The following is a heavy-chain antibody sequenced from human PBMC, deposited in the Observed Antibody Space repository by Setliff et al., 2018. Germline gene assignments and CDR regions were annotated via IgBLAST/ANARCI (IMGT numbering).Heavy chain of an antibody. V-gene: IGHV1-2*04. D-gene: IGHD2-2*01. CDR1: GYTFTSYD. Sequence: ASVKVSCKASGYTFTSYDINWVRQATGQGLEWMGWINPNSGGTNYAQKFQGWVTMTRDTSISTAYMELSRLRSDDTAVYYCARVGVPAAESWYFDLWGRGTLVTVSS. CDR2: INPNSGGT. J-gene: IGHJ2*01. CDR3: ARVGVPAAESWYFDL.